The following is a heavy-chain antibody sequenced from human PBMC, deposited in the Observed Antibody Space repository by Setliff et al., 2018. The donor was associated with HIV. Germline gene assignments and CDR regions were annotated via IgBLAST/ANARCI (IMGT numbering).Heavy chain of an antibody. J-gene: IGHJ4*02. CDR1: GYTFINYG. CDR2: ISAYNGNT. V-gene: IGHV1-18*01. CDR3: ASPTAIPH. D-gene: IGHD2-21*02. Sequence: GASVKVSCKASGYTFINYGISWVRQTPGQGLEWMGWISAYNGNTNFAQNLQDRVTLTTDTSTTTAYMELKSLRSDDTAVYYCASPTAIPHWGQGTLVTVSS.